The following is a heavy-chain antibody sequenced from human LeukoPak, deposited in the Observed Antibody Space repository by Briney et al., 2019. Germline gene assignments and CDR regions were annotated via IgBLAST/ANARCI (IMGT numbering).Heavy chain of an antibody. CDR2: ISYDGSNK. V-gene: IGHV3-30*03. CDR1: GFTFTSYG. Sequence: PGRSLRLSCAASGFTFTSYGMHWVRQAPGKGLEWVALISYDGSNKYYADSVKGRFTISRDNSKNTLYLQMNSLRAEDTAVYYCVSQLVHGFYYWGQGTLVTVSS. D-gene: IGHD6-6*01. CDR3: VSQLVHGFYY. J-gene: IGHJ4*02.